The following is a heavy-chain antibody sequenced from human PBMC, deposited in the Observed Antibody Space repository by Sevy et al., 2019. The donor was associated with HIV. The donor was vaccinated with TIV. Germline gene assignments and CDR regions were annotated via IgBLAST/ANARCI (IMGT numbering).Heavy chain of an antibody. Sequence: GGSLRLSCAASGFTFSSYAMHWVRQAPGKGLEYVSAISSNGGSTYYADSVKGRFTISRDNSKNTLYLQMGSLRAEDMAVYYCARGVSAHPCLFDYWGQGTLVTVSS. V-gene: IGHV3-64*02. CDR2: ISSNGGST. J-gene: IGHJ4*02. D-gene: IGHD3-10*01. CDR3: ARGVSAHPCLFDY. CDR1: GFTFSSYA.